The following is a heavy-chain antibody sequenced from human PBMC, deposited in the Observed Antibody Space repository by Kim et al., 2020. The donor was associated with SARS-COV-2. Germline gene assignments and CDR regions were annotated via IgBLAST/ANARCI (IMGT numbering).Heavy chain of an antibody. CDR1: GFTFSSYS. V-gene: IGHV3-48*02. CDR2: ISSSTSTI. Sequence: GGSLRLSCAASGFTFSSYSMNWVRPAPGKGLECVSYISSSTSTIYYADSVKGRFTISRDNAKNALYLQMTSLRDEDTAVYYCASRITAGGWGRGTLVTVSS. CDR3: ASRITAGG. D-gene: IGHD6-6*01. J-gene: IGHJ4*02.